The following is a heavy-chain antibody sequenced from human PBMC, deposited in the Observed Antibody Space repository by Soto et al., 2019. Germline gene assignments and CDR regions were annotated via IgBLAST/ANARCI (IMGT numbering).Heavy chain of an antibody. J-gene: IGHJ5*02. CDR1: GYTFTDYY. V-gene: IGHV1-2*02. CDR2: IHPNSGGT. CDR3: ARAGYNYASGYWFDP. D-gene: IGHD1-1*01. Sequence: ASVKVSCKASGYTFTDYYLHWVRQSPGQGLEWMGWIHPNSGGTKFPQQFQGRVIMTRDTSISTAYMELSRLTSDDTAVYYCARAGYNYASGYWFDPWGRGTLVTVSS.